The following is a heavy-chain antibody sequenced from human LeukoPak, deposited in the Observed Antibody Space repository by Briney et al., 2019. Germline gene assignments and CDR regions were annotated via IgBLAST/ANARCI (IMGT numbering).Heavy chain of an antibody. J-gene: IGHJ4*02. D-gene: IGHD6-13*01. CDR3: AKDIGGLSSSWYGG. Sequence: PGGSLRLSCAASGLTFSNYWMSWVRQAPGKGLEWVANIKQDGSAKYYVDSVKGRFTIPRDNAKNSLYLQMNSLRAEDTALYYCAKDIGGLSSSWYGGWGQGTLVTVSS. CDR2: IKQDGSAK. CDR1: GLTFSNYW. V-gene: IGHV3-7*03.